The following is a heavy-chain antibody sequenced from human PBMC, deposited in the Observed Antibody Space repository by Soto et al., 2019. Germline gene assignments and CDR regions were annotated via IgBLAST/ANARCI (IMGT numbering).Heavy chain of an antibody. CDR1: GFTFSSYA. D-gene: IGHD5-12*01. Sequence: EVQLLESGGGLVQPGGSPRLSCAASGFTFSSYAMSWVRQAPGKGLEWVSAISGSGGSTYYADSVKGRFTISRDNSKNTLYLQMNSLRAEDTAVYYCAKLDVGWQDGLDYWGQGTLVTVSS. V-gene: IGHV3-23*01. CDR2: ISGSGGST. J-gene: IGHJ4*02. CDR3: AKLDVGWQDGLDY.